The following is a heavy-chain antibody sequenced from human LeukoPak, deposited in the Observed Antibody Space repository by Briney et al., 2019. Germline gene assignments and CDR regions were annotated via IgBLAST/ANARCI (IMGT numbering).Heavy chain of an antibody. CDR2: INSDGSST. J-gene: IGHJ4*02. Sequence: GGSLRLSCAASGFTFSSYWMHWVRQAPGKGLVWVSRINSDGSSTSYADSVKGRFTISRDNAKNTLYLQMNSLRAEDTAVYYCASLSVPAADFDYWGRGTLVTVSS. CDR3: ASLSVPAADFDY. D-gene: IGHD2-2*01. V-gene: IGHV3-74*01. CDR1: GFTFSSYW.